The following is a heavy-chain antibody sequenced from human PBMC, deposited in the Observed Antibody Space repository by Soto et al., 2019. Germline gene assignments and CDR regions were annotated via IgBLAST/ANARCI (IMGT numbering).Heavy chain of an antibody. D-gene: IGHD3-22*01. V-gene: IGHV1-69*13. Sequence: SVKVSCKASGGTFSSYAISWVRQAPGQGLEWMGGIIPIFGTANYAQKFQGRVTITADESTSTAYMGLSSLRSEDTAVYYCARRKDYYDSSGRAYSRYYYYGMDVWGQGTTVTVSS. CDR3: ARRKDYYDSSGRAYSRYYYYGMDV. CDR1: GGTFSSYA. CDR2: IIPIFGTA. J-gene: IGHJ6*02.